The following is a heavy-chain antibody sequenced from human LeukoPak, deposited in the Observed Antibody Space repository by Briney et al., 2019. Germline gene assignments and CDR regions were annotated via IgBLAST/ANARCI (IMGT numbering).Heavy chain of an antibody. D-gene: IGHD3-16*02. Sequence: GGSLRLSCTASGFTFGDYAMSWFRQAPGKGLEWVGFIRSKAYGGTTGYAASVKGRFTISRDDSKSIAYLQMNSLKTEDTAVYYCTTPPTYYDYVWGSYRPYYFDYWGQGTLVTVSS. J-gene: IGHJ4*02. CDR1: GFTFGDYA. V-gene: IGHV3-49*03. CDR3: TTPPTYYDYVWGSYRPYYFDY. CDR2: IRSKAYGGTT.